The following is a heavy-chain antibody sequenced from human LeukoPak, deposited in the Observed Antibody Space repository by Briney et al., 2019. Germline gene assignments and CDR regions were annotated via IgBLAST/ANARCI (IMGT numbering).Heavy chain of an antibody. V-gene: IGHV4-59*08. CDR1: GGSISNYY. CDR3: ARRAYGSGSFNRYHFDY. D-gene: IGHD3-10*01. J-gene: IGHJ4*02. Sequence: PRETLSLTCTVSGGSISNYYWSWIRQHPGKGLEWIGYIYYSGSTNYNPSLKSRVTISVDTSSNQFSLKLNSVTAADTAVYYCARRAYGSGSFNRYHFDYWGQGTLVAVSS. CDR2: IYYSGST.